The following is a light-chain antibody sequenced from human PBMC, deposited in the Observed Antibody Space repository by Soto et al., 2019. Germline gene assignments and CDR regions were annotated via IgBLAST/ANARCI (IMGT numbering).Light chain of an antibody. J-gene: IGLJ1*01. V-gene: IGLV2-14*03. Sequence: QSFLTQPASVSWSPGQSITISCVGTSSDVGAYIYVSWYQQYPGKAPKLIIYEVNNRPSGVSGRFSGSKSDTTAYLTISGLQAEDEADYYCSSYSDSDTKVFGTGTKVTVL. CDR2: EVN. CDR3: SSYSDSDTKV. CDR1: SSDVGAYIY.